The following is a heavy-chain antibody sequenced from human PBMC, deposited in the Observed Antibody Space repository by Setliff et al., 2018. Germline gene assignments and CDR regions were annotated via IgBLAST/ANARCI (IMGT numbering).Heavy chain of an antibody. CDR2: IKQDGSEK. CDR3: ARDATYYDFWSDYSPDAFDI. V-gene: IGHV3-7*01. Sequence: LRLSCEASGFTFTSYWMSWVRQAPGKGLEWVANIKQDGSEKYYVDSVKGRFAISRDNAKNSLYLQMNSLRAEDTAMYYCARDATYYDFWSDYSPDAFDIWGQGTMVTVS. CDR1: GFTFTSYW. D-gene: IGHD3-3*01. J-gene: IGHJ3*02.